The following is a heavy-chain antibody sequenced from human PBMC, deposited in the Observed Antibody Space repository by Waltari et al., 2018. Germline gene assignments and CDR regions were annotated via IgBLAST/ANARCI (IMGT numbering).Heavy chain of an antibody. J-gene: IGHJ5*02. Sequence: QVQLQESGPGLVKPSETLSLTCTVSGGSISSYYWSWIRQPAGKGLEWIGRIDTSGSTTYNPARKSRVTRSVDTSKNQFSLKLSSVAASDTAEYYCARQVVAATRVDWFDPWGQGTLVTFSS. CDR3: ARQVVAATRVDWFDP. CDR2: IDTSGST. CDR1: GGSISSYY. D-gene: IGHD2-15*01. V-gene: IGHV4-4*07.